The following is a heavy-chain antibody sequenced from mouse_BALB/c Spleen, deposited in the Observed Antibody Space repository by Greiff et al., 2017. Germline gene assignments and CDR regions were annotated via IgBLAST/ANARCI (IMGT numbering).Heavy chain of an antibody. Sequence: DVKLQESGPGLVKPSQSLSLTCTVTGYSITSDYAWNWIRQFPGNKLEWMGYISYSGSTSYNPSLKSRISITRDTSKNQFFLQLNSVTTEDTATYYCARSDVHFDYWGQGTTLTVSS. CDR1: GYSITSDYA. CDR2: ISYSGST. V-gene: IGHV3-2*02. J-gene: IGHJ2*01. CDR3: ARSDVHFDY.